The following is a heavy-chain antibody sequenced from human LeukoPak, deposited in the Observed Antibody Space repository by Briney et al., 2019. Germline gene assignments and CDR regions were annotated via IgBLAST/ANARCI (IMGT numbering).Heavy chain of an antibody. J-gene: IGHJ4*02. D-gene: IGHD3-9*01. V-gene: IGHV3-30*18. CDR1: GFTFSSYG. Sequence: GGSLRLSCAASGFTFSSYGMHWVRQAPGKGLEWVAVISYDGSNKYYADSVKGQFTISRDNSKNTLYLQMNSLRAEDTAVYYCAKYYDILTGYYPDYWGQGTLVTVSS. CDR3: AKYYDILTGYYPDY. CDR2: ISYDGSNK.